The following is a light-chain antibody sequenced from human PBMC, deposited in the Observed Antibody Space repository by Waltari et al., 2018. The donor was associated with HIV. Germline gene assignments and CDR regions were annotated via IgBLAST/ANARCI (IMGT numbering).Light chain of an antibody. J-gene: IGLJ2*01. CDR2: EVS. CDR3: CAYAGSTTYVI. V-gene: IGLV2-23*02. Sequence: QSALTQPASVSGSPGQSITISCTGTSRDVGGYNLVSWYQQHPCKAPKLMIYEVSKRPSGFSNLFPGSKSGNTASLTIAGLQAEDEADYYCCAYAGSTTYVIFGGGTKLTVL. CDR1: SRDVGGYNL.